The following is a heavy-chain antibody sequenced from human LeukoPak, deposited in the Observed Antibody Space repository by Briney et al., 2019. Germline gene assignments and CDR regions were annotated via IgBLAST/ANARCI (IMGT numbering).Heavy chain of an antibody. CDR2: IKRDGSGK. V-gene: IGHV3-7*01. D-gene: IGHD3-16*01. J-gene: IGHJ4*02. Sequence: GGSLRLSCAASGFTFSNYWMSWVRQAPGKGLEWVANIKRDGSGKYYVDSVKGRFSISRDNGKNSLYLQMNSLRVEDTAVYYCARDGDYFDYWGQGTPVTVS. CDR1: GFTFSNYW. CDR3: ARDGDYFDY.